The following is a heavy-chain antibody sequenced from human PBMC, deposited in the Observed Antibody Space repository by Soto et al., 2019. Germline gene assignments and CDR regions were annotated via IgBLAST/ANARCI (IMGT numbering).Heavy chain of an antibody. CDR1: GGSVSSGSYY. V-gene: IGHV4-61*01. Sequence: PSETLSLTCTVSGGSVSSGSYYWSWIRQPPGKGLEWIGYIYYSGSTNYNPSLKSRVTISVDTSKNQFSLKLSSVTAADTAVYYCARDQKTPDYYYYYGMDVWGQGTTVTVSS. CDR3: ARDQKTPDYYYYYGMDV. J-gene: IGHJ6*02. CDR2: IYYSGST.